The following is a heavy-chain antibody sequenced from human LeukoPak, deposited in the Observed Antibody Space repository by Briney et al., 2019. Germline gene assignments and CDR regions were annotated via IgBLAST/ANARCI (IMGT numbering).Heavy chain of an antibody. J-gene: IGHJ5*02. Sequence: GGSLRLSCAASGLSFSDYWMQWVRQAPGKGLVWVSRINGDGSSTSYADSVKGRFTISRDNAKNSLYLQMNSLRVEDTAVYYCARPVGTGNYYVSWGQGTLVTVSS. CDR3: ARPVGTGNYYVS. D-gene: IGHD3-10*01. CDR2: INGDGSST. V-gene: IGHV3-74*01. CDR1: GLSFSDYW.